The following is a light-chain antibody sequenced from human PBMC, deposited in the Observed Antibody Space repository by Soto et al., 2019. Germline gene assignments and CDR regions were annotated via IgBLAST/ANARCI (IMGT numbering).Light chain of an antibody. CDR1: SSDVGGYTF. J-gene: IGLJ1*01. CDR2: DVT. V-gene: IGLV2-11*01. Sequence: QSALTQPRSVSGSPGQSVTISCTGTSSDVGGYTFVSWYQQHPGKAPKVMIYDVTKRPSGVPDRFSGSKSGNTASLTISGLQAEDEADYYCCSYAGSYTYVFGTGTKLTVL. CDR3: CSYAGSYTYV.